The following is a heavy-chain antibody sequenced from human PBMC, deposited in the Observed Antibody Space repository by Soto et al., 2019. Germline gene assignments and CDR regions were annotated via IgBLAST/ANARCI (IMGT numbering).Heavy chain of an antibody. J-gene: IGHJ4*02. CDR1: GFTFSSYA. Sequence: GGDLRLSCAASGFTFSSYAMSWDRQTQGMGLEWVSAIGGSGGTTYYADSVKGRFTISRDNSKNTLYLQMNSLRAEDTAVYYCAKNCSGDCYTNFDFWGQGTLVTVSS. CDR2: IGGSGGTT. CDR3: AKNCSGDCYTNFDF. V-gene: IGHV3-23*01. D-gene: IGHD2-21*02.